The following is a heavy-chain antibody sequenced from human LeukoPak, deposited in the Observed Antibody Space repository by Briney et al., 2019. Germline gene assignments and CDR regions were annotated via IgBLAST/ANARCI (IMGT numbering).Heavy chain of an antibody. V-gene: IGHV3-21*01. CDR1: GFTFSSYS. CDR2: ISSSSSYI. Sequence: GGSLRLSCAASGFTFSSYSMNWVRQAPGKGLEWVSSISSSSSYIYYADSVKGRFTISRDNAKNSLYLQMNSLRAEDTAVYYCARDAGVYYDYVWGSYRYPSNWFDPWGQGTLVTVSS. CDR3: ARDAGVYYDYVWGSYRYPSNWFDP. J-gene: IGHJ5*02. D-gene: IGHD3-16*02.